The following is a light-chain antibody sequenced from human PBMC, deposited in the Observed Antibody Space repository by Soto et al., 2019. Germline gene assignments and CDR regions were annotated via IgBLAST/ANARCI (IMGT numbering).Light chain of an antibody. CDR3: QSYDSSLSGFVV. Sequence: QSVLTQPPSVSGAPGQRVTISCTGSSSNIGAGYDVHWYQQLPGTAPKLLIYGNSNRPSXVXXXFXGSKSGTSASLAITGLQAEDEADYYCQSYDSSLSGFVVFGGGTKVTVL. CDR2: GNS. J-gene: IGLJ2*01. V-gene: IGLV1-40*01. CDR1: SSNIGAGYD.